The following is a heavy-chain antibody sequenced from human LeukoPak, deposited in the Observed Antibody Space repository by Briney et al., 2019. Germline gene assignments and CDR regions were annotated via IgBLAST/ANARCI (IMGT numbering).Heavy chain of an antibody. D-gene: IGHD2-15*01. V-gene: IGHV3-66*01. CDR1: GFTFSTYA. J-gene: IGHJ3*02. CDR2: IYSGGST. Sequence: GGSLRLSCAASGFTFSTYAMSWVRQAPGKGLEWVSVIYSGGSTYYADSVKGRFTISRDNSKNTLYLQMNSLRAEDTAVYYCARAGRDCSGGSCYSDAFDIWGQGTMVTVSS. CDR3: ARAGRDCSGGSCYSDAFDI.